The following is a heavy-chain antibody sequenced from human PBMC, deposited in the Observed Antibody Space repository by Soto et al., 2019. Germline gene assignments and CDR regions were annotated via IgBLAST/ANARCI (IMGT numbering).Heavy chain of an antibody. V-gene: IGHV3-23*01. CDR2: ISGSGGST. Sequence: GGSLRFSCAASGFTFSSYAMSWVRQAPGKGLEWVSAISGSGGSTYYADSVKGWFTISRDDSKNTLYLQMNSLRAEDTAVYYCAKVRYYYDSSDWGQGTLVTVSS. D-gene: IGHD3-22*01. CDR3: AKVRYYYDSSD. CDR1: GFTFSSYA. J-gene: IGHJ4*02.